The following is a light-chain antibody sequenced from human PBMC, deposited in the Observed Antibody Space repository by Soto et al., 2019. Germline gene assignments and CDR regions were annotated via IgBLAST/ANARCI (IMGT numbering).Light chain of an antibody. V-gene: IGKV3-11*01. J-gene: IGKJ5*01. Sequence: EIVLTQSPGTLSLSPGERATLSCRASQSISDTLAWYQQKPGQAPRLLIHGASTRAPGFPARFSGSGSGTDFTLTIRSLEPEDFAVYYCQQRSNWPITFGQGTRLEIK. CDR3: QQRSNWPIT. CDR2: GAS. CDR1: QSISDT.